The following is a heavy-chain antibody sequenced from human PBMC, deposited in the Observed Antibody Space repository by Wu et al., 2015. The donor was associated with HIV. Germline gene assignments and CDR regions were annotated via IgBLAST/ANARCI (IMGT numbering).Heavy chain of an antibody. D-gene: IGHD6-19*01. CDR1: GYTFKSYT. J-gene: IGHJ4*02. Sequence: QVQLVQSGAEVKKPGSSVKVSCKASGYTFKSYTVTWVRQAPGQGLEWMGRIITLFGTTNYAQKFQGRVTITADDFTSTSYMELTRLRSEDTAVYYCARDKVAVSFDYVGPGNAGHRLL. CDR2: IITLFGTT. V-gene: IGHV1-69*13. CDR3: ARDKVAVSFDY.